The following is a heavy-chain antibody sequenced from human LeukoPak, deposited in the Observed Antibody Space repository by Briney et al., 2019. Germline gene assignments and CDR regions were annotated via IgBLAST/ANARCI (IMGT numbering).Heavy chain of an antibody. V-gene: IGHV3-30*18. J-gene: IGHJ4*02. CDR3: AKGRDSTSCYDN. Sequence: PGRSLRLSCAASGFTFSSYGMHWVRQAPGKGLEWVAVISYDGSNKYYADSVKGRFTISRDNSKNTLYLQMNSLRAEDTAVYYCAKGRDSTSCYDNWGQGTLVTVSS. CDR2: ISYDGSNK. D-gene: IGHD2-2*01. CDR1: GFTFSSYG.